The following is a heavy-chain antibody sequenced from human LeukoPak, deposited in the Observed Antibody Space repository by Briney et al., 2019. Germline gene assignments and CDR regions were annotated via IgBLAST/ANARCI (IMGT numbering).Heavy chain of an antibody. CDR1: GGSISSYY. Sequence: PSETLSLTCTVSGGSISSYYWSWIRQPPGKGLEWIGHIYYSGNTNYNPSLKTRVTISVDTSKNQFSLKLSSVTAADTAMYYCARERNEWRDGFNLDYYYYMDVWGKGTTVTVSS. CDR3: ARERNEWRDGFNLDYYYYMDV. J-gene: IGHJ6*03. CDR2: IYYSGNT. V-gene: IGHV4-59*01. D-gene: IGHD5-24*01.